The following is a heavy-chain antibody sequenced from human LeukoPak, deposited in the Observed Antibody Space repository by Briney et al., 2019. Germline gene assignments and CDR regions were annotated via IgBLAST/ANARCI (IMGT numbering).Heavy chain of an antibody. Sequence: PGGSLRLSCAASGFTFSDSAIPWVRQASGKGLEWVGRIRSKPNSYATAYAASVKGRFTISRDDSKNTAYLQMNSLTTEDTAVYYCTRLASGSPFDYWGQGTLVTVSS. J-gene: IGHJ4*02. CDR1: GFTFSDSA. CDR3: TRLASGSPFDY. CDR2: IRSKPNSYAT. D-gene: IGHD1-26*01. V-gene: IGHV3-73*01.